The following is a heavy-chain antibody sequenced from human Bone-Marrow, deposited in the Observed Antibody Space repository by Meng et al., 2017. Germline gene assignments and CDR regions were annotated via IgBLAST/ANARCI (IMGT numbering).Heavy chain of an antibody. D-gene: IGHD3-10*01. Sequence: GESLKISCAASGFTVSSNYMSWVRQAPGKGLEWVSVIYSGGSTYYADSVKGRFTISRHNSKNTLYLQMNSLRAEDTAVYYCARDLPITMVRGVLDYWGQGTLVTVSS. J-gene: IGHJ4*02. CDR1: GFTVSSNY. V-gene: IGHV3-53*01. CDR2: IYSGGST. CDR3: ARDLPITMVRGVLDY.